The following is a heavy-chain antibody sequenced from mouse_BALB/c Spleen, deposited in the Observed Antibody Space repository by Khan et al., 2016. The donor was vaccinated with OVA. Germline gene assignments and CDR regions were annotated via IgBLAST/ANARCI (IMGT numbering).Heavy chain of an antibody. CDR1: GFTFSSDW. D-gene: IGHD4-1*02. CDR3: TQLGRSY. Sequence: EVKLEVSGGGLVQPGGSMKLSCVASGFTFSSDWMSWVRQSPEKGLEWVAEIRLKSDNYATHYAESVKGKFTISRDDSKSRLYLQMTSLRAEDTRIYYCTQLGRSYWGQGTLVTVSA. J-gene: IGHJ3*01. V-gene: IGHV6-6*02. CDR2: IRLKSDNYAT.